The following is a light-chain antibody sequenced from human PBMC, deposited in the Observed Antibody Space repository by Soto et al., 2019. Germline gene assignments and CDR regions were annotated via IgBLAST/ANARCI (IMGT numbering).Light chain of an antibody. CDR3: SSYTSSSSPLYV. Sequence: QSALTQPASVSGSPGQSITISCTGTSSDVGGYNYVSWYQQHPGKAPKLMIYDVSNRPSGVSNRFSSSKSGNTASLTISGRQAEDEADYYCSSYTSSSSPLYVFGTGTKLTVL. CDR1: SSDVGGYNY. CDR2: DVS. J-gene: IGLJ1*01. V-gene: IGLV2-14*01.